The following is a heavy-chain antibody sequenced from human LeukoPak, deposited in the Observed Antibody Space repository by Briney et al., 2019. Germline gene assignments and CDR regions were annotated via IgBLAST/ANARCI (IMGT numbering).Heavy chain of an antibody. CDR3: ARGYAYCGGDCFYFDY. D-gene: IGHD2-21*02. J-gene: IGHJ4*02. V-gene: IGHV4-59*01. CDR1: GGSISSYY. Sequence: SETLSLTCTVSGGSISSYYWSWIRQPPGKGLEWIGYIYYGGSTNYNPSLKSRVTISVDTSKNQFSLKLSSVTAADTAVYYCARGYAYCGGDCFYFDYWGQGTLVTVSS. CDR2: IYYGGST.